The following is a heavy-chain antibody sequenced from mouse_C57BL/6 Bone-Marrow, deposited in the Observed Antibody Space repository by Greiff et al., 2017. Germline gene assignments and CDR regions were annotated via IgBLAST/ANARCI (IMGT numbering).Heavy chain of an antibody. Sequence: VQLQESGAELARPGASVKLSCKASGYTFTSYGISWVKQRTGQGLEWIGEIYPRSGNTYYNEQFKGKATLTADKSSSTAYLELRSLTSEDSAVYICARWGTTVVGAMDYWGQGTSVTVSS. D-gene: IGHD1-1*01. CDR1: GYTFTSYG. CDR2: IYPRSGNT. J-gene: IGHJ4*01. V-gene: IGHV1-81*01. CDR3: ARWGTTVVGAMDY.